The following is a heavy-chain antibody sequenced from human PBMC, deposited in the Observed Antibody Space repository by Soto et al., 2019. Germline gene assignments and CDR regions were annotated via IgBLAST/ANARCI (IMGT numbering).Heavy chain of an antibody. Sequence: GASVKVSCKASGYTFTSYYMHWVRQAPGQGLEWMGIINPSGGSTSYAQKFQGRVTMTRDTSTSTVYMELSSLRSEDTAVYYCARAAGPTPRSDYMDVWGKGTTVTVSS. V-gene: IGHV1-46*03. D-gene: IGHD1-26*01. CDR3: ARAAGPTPRSDYMDV. CDR1: GYTFTSYY. CDR2: INPSGGST. J-gene: IGHJ6*03.